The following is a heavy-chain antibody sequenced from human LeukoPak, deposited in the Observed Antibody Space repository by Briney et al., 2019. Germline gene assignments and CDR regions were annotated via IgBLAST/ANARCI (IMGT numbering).Heavy chain of an antibody. CDR3: ARAPYCGGDCSRASDV. CDR1: GGSFSGYY. CDR2: INHSGTT. J-gene: IGHJ4*02. D-gene: IGHD2-21*02. Sequence: KPSETLSLTCVVYGGSFSGYYWSWIRQPPGKGLVWIGEINHSGTTNYNPSLKSRVTISVDTSKNQFSLKLNSVTAADTAVYYRARAPYCGGDCSRASDVWGQGTLVTVSS. V-gene: IGHV4-34*01.